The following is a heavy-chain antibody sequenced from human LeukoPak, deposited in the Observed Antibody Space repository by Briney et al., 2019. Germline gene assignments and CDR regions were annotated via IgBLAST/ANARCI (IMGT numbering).Heavy chain of an antibody. J-gene: IGHJ4*02. CDR2: IRSKAYGGTT. CDR3: TRDLGSAIFGVVTYTHIDY. Sequence: GGSLRLSCTAYGFTFGDYAMSWVRQAPGKGLEWVGFIRSKAYGGTTEYAASVKGRFTISRDDSKSIAYLQMNSLKTEDTAVYYCTRDLGSAIFGVVTYTHIDYWGQGTLVTVSS. CDR1: GFTFGDYA. D-gene: IGHD3-3*01. V-gene: IGHV3-49*04.